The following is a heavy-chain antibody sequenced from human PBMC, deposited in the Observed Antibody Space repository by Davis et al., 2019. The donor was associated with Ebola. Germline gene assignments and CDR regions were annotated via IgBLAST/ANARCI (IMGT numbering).Heavy chain of an antibody. D-gene: IGHD5-24*01. Sequence: ASVKVSCKASGGTFSSYDINWVRQATGQGLEWMGWMNPNSGNTGYAQKFQGRVTMTRNTSISTAYMELSSLRSEDTAVYYCARGTTRWLRSTDYWGQGTLVTVSS. CDR3: ARGTTRWLRSTDY. V-gene: IGHV1-8*02. CDR1: GGTFSSYD. J-gene: IGHJ4*02. CDR2: MNPNSGNT.